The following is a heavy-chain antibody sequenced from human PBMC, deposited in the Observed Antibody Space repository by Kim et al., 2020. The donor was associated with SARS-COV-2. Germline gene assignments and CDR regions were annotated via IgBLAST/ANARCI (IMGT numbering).Heavy chain of an antibody. CDR2: IHPQTGGT. D-gene: IGHD3-10*01. Sequence: ASVKVSCTASGYTFSGYYLHWVRQAPGRGLEWVGRIHPQTGGTNYAQKFQGRVTLTRDTSISAAYMDLRRLRFDDTAVYYCARQFYYSNTRGTLDYWGQGALVTVSS. V-gene: IGHV1-2*06. J-gene: IGHJ4*02. CDR1: GYTFSGYY. CDR3: ARQFYYSNTRGTLDY.